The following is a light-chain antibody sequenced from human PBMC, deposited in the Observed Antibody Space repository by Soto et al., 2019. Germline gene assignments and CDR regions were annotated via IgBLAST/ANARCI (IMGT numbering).Light chain of an antibody. CDR3: QQYNSYPWT. J-gene: IGKJ1*01. CDR1: HSISSW. CDR2: KAS. Sequence: DIQMTQSPSTLSASVGDRVTITCRASHSISSWLAWYQQKPGKAPKLLIYKASSLECGVPSRFSGSGSETEVTLTISSLQPDDFATYYCQQYNSYPWTFGQGTKVEIK. V-gene: IGKV1-5*03.